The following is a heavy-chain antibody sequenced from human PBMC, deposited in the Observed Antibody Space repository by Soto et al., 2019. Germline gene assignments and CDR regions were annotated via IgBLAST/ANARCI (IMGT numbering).Heavy chain of an antibody. Sequence: SEILSLTCTFSVSSISSSGYYWGWIRQPPWRGPEWIGSLYYNVGTYYNPSLKSRVTISADTSANQFSLMVNSVTAADTAIYYCARIPPRHWVQYWGQGTLVSVSS. V-gene: IGHV4-39*01. J-gene: IGHJ4*02. CDR2: LYYNVGT. CDR1: VSSISSSGYY. D-gene: IGHD2-21*01. CDR3: ARIPPRHWVQY.